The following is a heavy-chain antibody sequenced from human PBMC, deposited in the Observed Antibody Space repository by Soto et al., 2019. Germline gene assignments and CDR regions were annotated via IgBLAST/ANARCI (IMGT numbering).Heavy chain of an antibody. V-gene: IGHV5-51*01. CDR1: GCSFTSYW. Sequence: PGESLKISCKGSGCSFTSYWIGWVRQMPGKGLEWMGIIYPGDSDTRYSPSFQGQVTISADKSISTAYLQWSSLKASDTAMYYCARHPVRDYYDSSGYYPPYYYGMDVWGQGTTVTVSS. CDR3: ARHPVRDYYDSSGYYPPYYYGMDV. CDR2: IYPGDSDT. D-gene: IGHD3-22*01. J-gene: IGHJ6*02.